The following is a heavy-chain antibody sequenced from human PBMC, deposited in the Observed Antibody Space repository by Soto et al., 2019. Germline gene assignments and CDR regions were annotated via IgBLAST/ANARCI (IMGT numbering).Heavy chain of an antibody. D-gene: IGHD2-2*01. V-gene: IGHV3-30*18. Sequence: PGGALRLSCVDSGFTFSSYVMHWVRQSPGKGLECVAVISDTGSSHYYAASVEGRFTISRENSKNTLSLHMDRLRVEDTAVYYCAKDRGGDCPDNSCYFGADYWGQGTPVTVSS. CDR2: ISDTGSSH. CDR3: AKDRGGDCPDNSCYFGADY. J-gene: IGHJ4*02. CDR1: GFTFSSYV.